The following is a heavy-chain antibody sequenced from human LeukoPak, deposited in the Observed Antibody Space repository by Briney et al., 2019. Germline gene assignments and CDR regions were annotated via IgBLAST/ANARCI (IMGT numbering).Heavy chain of an antibody. CDR1: GFTFSSYW. J-gene: IGHJ4*02. CDR3: SRSAYYDGSGNYYDY. Sequence: GGCLRLSCAASGFTFSSYWMHWVRQAPGKGLVWVSRISDGGSTTTYADSVKGRFTISRDNAKNTLYLQMNGLRAEDTAVYYCSRSAYYDGSGNYYDYWGQGTLVTVSS. D-gene: IGHD3-22*01. CDR2: ISDGGSTT. V-gene: IGHV3-74*01.